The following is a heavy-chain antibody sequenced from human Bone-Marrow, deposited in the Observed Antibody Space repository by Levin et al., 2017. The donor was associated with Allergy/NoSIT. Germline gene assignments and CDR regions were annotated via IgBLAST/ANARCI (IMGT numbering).Heavy chain of an antibody. CDR1: GYTFTGYY. V-gene: IGHV1-2*04. CDR2: INPNSGGT. CDR3: ARDILGYCSGGSCYPGNYYYGMDV. Sequence: GASVKVSCKASGYTFTGYYMHWVRQAPGQGLEWMGWINPNSGGTNYAQKFQGWVTMTRDTSISTAYMELSRLRSDDTAVYYCARDILGYCSGGSCYPGNYYYGMDVWGQGTTVTVSS. J-gene: IGHJ6*02. D-gene: IGHD2-15*01.